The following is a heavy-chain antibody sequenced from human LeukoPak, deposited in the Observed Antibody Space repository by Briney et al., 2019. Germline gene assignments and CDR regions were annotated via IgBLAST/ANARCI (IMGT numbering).Heavy chain of an antibody. D-gene: IGHD6-6*01. CDR3: ARTPYSSSSMDV. J-gene: IGHJ6*04. CDR1: GCTFSGYF. V-gene: IGHV1-2*02. CDR2: IDPNSGGT. Sequence: GASVKVSCKASGCTFSGYFMHWVRQAPGQGLEWMGWIDPNSGGTNYAQKFQGRVTMTRDTSISTAYMELSRLRSDDTAVYYCARTPYSSSSMDVWGKGTTVTVSS.